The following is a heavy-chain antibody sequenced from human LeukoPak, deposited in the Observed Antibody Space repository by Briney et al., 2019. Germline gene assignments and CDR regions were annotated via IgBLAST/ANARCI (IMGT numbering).Heavy chain of an antibody. D-gene: IGHD1-26*01. J-gene: IGHJ5*02. CDR2: FDPEDGET. CDR3: ATYVRWELNNWFDP. V-gene: IGHV1-24*01. Sequence: ASVRLSCTVSGYTLTELSIHWGRRAPGKRVRWLAGFDPEDGETIYAQKFQGRVTMTEDTSTDTAYMELSRLRSQDTAVCYCATYVRWELNNWFDPWGQGTLVTVSS. CDR1: GYTLTELS.